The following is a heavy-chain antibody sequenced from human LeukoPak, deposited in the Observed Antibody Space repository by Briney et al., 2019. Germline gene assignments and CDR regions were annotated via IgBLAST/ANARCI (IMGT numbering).Heavy chain of an antibody. J-gene: IGHJ4*02. CDR1: GFTFSRHG. V-gene: IGHV3-33*08. Sequence: GGSLRLSCAPSGFTFSRHGMHWVRQAPGKGLEWVAVIWYDGSNEYYADSVKGRFTISRDNSRNTLYLQMNSLRAEDTAVYYCARSSSGTMLRGKDYWGQGTLVTVSS. CDR2: IWYDGSNE. D-gene: IGHD3-10*01. CDR3: ARSSSGTMLRGKDY.